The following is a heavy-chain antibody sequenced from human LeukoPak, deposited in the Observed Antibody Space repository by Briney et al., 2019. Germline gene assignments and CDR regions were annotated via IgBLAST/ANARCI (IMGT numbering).Heavy chain of an antibody. Sequence: RASVKVSCKASGGTFSSYAISWVRQAPGQGLEWMGRIIPILGIANYAQKFQGRVTITADKSTSTAYMELSSLRSDDTAVYYCAITPGDGYNWLNWFDPWGQGTLVTVSS. CDR3: AITPGDGYNWLNWFDP. CDR2: IIPILGIA. CDR1: GGTFSSYA. J-gene: IGHJ5*02. V-gene: IGHV1-69*04. D-gene: IGHD5-24*01.